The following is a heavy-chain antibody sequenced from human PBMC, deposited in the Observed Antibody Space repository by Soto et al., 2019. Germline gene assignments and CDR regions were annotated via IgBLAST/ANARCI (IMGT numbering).Heavy chain of an antibody. V-gene: IGHV4-59*02. CDR1: GGSVSSYY. J-gene: IGHJ4*02. D-gene: IGHD3-22*01. CDR3: ARGPRVGYYYDSSSYSLDN. Sequence: SETLSLTCTVSGGSVSSYYWSWIRQPPGKGLEWIGYISYSGTTSYNPSLKSRVTMSLDTSKSHFSLKLSSVTAADTAIYYCARGPRVGYYYDSSSYSLDNWGQGILVTVSS. CDR2: ISYSGTT.